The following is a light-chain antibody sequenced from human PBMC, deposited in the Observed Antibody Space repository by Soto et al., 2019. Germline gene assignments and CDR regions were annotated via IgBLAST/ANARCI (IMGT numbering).Light chain of an antibody. CDR1: SSDVGGYNY. V-gene: IGLV2-14*01. Sequence: QSALTQPASVSGSPGQSITISCTGTSSDVGGYNYVSWYKQHPGKAPKLMIYDVSNRPSGVSNRFSGSRSGNTASLTISGLQAEDEADYYCSSYTSSSTYVVFGGGTKLTVL. CDR3: SSYTSSSTYVV. CDR2: DVS. J-gene: IGLJ2*01.